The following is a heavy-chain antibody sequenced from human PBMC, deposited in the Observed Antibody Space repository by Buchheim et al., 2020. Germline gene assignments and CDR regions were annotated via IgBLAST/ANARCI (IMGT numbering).Heavy chain of an antibody. V-gene: IGHV3-48*02. Sequence: EVQLVESGGGLVQPGGSLRLSCAASGFIFNTYSMNWVRQAPGKGLEWVSFISSPSSTINYADSVKGRFTISRDNAKNSLYLQMNSLRDEDTAVYYCAREIVLVPAASTDAFDIWGQGT. CDR1: GFIFNTYS. D-gene: IGHD2-2*01. J-gene: IGHJ3*02. CDR2: ISSPSSTI. CDR3: AREIVLVPAASTDAFDI.